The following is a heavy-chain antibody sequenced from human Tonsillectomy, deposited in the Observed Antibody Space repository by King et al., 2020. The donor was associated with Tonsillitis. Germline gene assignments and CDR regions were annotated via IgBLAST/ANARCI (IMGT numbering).Heavy chain of an antibody. CDR3: ARHAGGSYSYFDH. Sequence: VQLVESRAEVKKPGESLKISCMGSGYSFSTYWIGVVRQVPGTGVEWVGSIFPGDSATRSSPSLHVQVTISADKSTSTVHLQWNSLKASDTAMYYCARHAGGSYSYFDHWGQGTLVTVSS. CDR2: IFPGDSAT. CDR1: GYSFSTYW. V-gene: IGHV5-51*01. D-gene: IGHD1-26*01. J-gene: IGHJ4*02.